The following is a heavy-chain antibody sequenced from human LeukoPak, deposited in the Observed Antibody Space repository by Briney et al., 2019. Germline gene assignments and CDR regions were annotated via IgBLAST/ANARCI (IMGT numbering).Heavy chain of an antibody. CDR1: GHSISSGYY. V-gene: IGHV4-38-2*01. CDR3: ARHGNYYDTSQSDP. J-gene: IGHJ5*02. D-gene: IGHD3-22*01. Sequence: PSETLSLTCAVSGHSISSGYYWGWIRQPPGKGLEWIGSVYHSGSTYYNPSLKSRVTISVDTSKNQFSLKLSSVTAADTAVYYCARHGNYYDTSQSDPWGQGTLVTVSS. CDR2: VYHSGST.